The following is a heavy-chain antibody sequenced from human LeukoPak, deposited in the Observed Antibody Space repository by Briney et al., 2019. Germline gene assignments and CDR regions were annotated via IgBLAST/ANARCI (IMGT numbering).Heavy chain of an antibody. CDR1: GGSISISSYY. D-gene: IGHD2-2*02. V-gene: IGHV4-39*01. CDR3: ARLGGAIYFYYMDV. J-gene: IGHJ6*03. Sequence: SETLSLTCTVSGGSISISSYYWGWIRQPPGKGLEWIGSIYYSGITYYNPSLKSRVTISVDTSKNQFSLKLTSVTAADTAVYYCARLGGAIYFYYMDVWGKGTTVTISS. CDR2: IYYSGIT.